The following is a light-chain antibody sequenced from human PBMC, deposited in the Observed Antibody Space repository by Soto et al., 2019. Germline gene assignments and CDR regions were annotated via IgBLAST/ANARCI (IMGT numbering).Light chain of an antibody. J-gene: IGKJ2*01. V-gene: IGKV1-39*01. CDR2: AAS. CDR1: QRISSY. Sequence: DIQMTQSPSSLSASVGDRVTITCRASQRISSYLNWYQQKPGKAPKILIYAASSLQSGVPSRFSGSGSGTDFNLTISSLQPEDFAIYYCHQTYSTPYPFGQGTKLEIK. CDR3: HQTYSTPYP.